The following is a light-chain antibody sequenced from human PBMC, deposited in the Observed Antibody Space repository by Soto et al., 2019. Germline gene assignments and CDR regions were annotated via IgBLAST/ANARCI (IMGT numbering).Light chain of an antibody. CDR1: NVGSKS. CDR3: QVWDTTSDQGV. J-gene: IGLJ1*01. CDR2: DDS. V-gene: IGLV3-21*02. Sequence: SYALTQPPTVSVAPGQTATVNCGGNNVGSKSVHWYQQKPGQAPVLVVYDDSDRPSGIPERFSGSNSGNTATLTISRVEAGDEADYYCQVWDTTSDQGVFGTGTKVTVL.